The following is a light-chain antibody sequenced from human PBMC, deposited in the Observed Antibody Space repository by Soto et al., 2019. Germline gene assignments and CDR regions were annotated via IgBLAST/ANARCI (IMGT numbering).Light chain of an antibody. CDR2: TAS. CDR1: QSINTY. CDR3: QQTYTTLS. V-gene: IGKV1-39*01. Sequence: DIQVPQSPSSLSASVGDRVTITCRASQSINTYLNWYQQKPGKAPKLLIYTASNLRSGVPSRFRGSGSGTDFTLTISGLEPEDFATYYCQQTYTTLSFGGGTKVEI. J-gene: IGKJ4*01.